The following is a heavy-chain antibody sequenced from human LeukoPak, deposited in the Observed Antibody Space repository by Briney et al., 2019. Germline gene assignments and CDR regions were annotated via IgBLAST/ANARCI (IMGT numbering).Heavy chain of an antibody. CDR1: GGSFSGYY. J-gene: IGHJ6*02. Sequence: SETLSLTCAVYGGSFSGYYWSWIRQPPGKGLEWIGEINHSGSTNYNPSLKSRVTISVDTSKNQFSLKLSSVTAADTAVYYCARYSIVSAHYYGLDVWGQGTTVTVSS. CDR3: ARYSIVSAHYYGLDV. CDR2: INHSGST. V-gene: IGHV4-34*01. D-gene: IGHD2-8*01.